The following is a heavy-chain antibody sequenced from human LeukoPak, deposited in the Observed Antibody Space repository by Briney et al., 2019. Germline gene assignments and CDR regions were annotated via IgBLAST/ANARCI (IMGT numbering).Heavy chain of an antibody. D-gene: IGHD6-6*01. J-gene: IGHJ4*02. Sequence: GRSLRLSCAAPGFTFDDYAMHWVRQAPGKGLEWVSGISWNSGSIGYADSVKGRFTISRDNAKNSLYLQMNSLRAEDTALYYCAKDKYSSSSGYFDYWGQGTLVTVSS. CDR1: GFTFDDYA. V-gene: IGHV3-9*01. CDR3: AKDKYSSSSGYFDY. CDR2: ISWNSGSI.